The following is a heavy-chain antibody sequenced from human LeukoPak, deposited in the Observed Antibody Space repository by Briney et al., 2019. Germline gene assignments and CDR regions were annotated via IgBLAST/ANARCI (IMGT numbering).Heavy chain of an antibody. CDR2: ISSSGSTI. J-gene: IGHJ4*02. Sequence: GGSLRLSCAASGFTFSSYEMNWVRQAPGKGLEWVSYISSSGSTIYYADSVKGRFTISRDNSKNTLYVQMNSLRADDTADCAKDSSDYYFDYWGQGTLVTVSS. CDR3: AKDSSDYYFDY. CDR1: GFTFSSYE. V-gene: IGHV3-48*03. D-gene: IGHD3-22*01.